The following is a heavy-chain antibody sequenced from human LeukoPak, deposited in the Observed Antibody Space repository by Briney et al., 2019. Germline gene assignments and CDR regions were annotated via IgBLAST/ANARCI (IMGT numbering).Heavy chain of an antibody. CDR1: GYTFTGYF. J-gene: IGHJ3*02. V-gene: IGHV1-2*04. Sequence: ASVKVSCKASGYTFTGYFMYWVRQAPGQGLEWMGWINPNSGGTNYAQKFQGWVTMTRDTSISTAYMELSRLRSDDTAVYYCARETSDGFYAFDIWGQGTMVTVSS. D-gene: IGHD3-10*01. CDR3: ARETSDGFYAFDI. CDR2: INPNSGGT.